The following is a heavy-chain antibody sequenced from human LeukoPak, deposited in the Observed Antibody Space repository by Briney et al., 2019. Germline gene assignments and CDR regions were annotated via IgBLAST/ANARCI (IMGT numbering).Heavy chain of an antibody. CDR2: IHRGGNT. CDR1: GFTVSGNY. J-gene: IGHJ4*02. Sequence: PGGSLRLSCVASGFTVSGNYMSWVRQAPGKGLEWLSVIHRGGNTYYADSVKGRFTISRDSSKNTVFLQMDSLRAEDTAVYYCARDPGYGLGVDYGDYWGQGTLVTVSS. D-gene: IGHD3-10*01. CDR3: ARDPGYGLGVDYGDY. V-gene: IGHV3-66*01.